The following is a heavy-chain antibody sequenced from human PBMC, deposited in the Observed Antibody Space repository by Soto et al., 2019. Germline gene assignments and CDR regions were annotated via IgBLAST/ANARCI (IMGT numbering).Heavy chain of an antibody. V-gene: IGHV4-39*01. J-gene: IGHJ4*02. CDR3: ARLRSGPDDGWYWAFDY. CDR1: GVSISSSNYY. D-gene: IGHD6-19*01. CDR2: IYYSGST. Sequence: PSETLSVTCRVSGVSISSSNYYWGWIRQPPGKGLEWIGNIYYSGSTSYNPSLKSRVTMSVDTSKNQFSLKLSSVTAADTAVYSCARLRSGPDDGWYWAFDYWGQGTLVTVSS.